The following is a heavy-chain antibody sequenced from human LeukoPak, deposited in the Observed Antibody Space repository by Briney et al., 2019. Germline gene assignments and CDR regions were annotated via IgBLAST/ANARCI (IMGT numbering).Heavy chain of an antibody. D-gene: IGHD4-11*01. V-gene: IGHV4-39*07. J-gene: IGHJ6*02. CDR1: GGSISSDLYY. CDR3: ARVDYRELWGMDV. Sequence: NPSETLSLTCTVTGGSISSDLYYWEWIRQPPGKGLERIGGIYYSGSTYFNPSLKSRVTISVDTSKNQFSLKLSSVTAADTAVYYCARVDYRELWGMDVWGQGTTVTVSS. CDR2: IYYSGST.